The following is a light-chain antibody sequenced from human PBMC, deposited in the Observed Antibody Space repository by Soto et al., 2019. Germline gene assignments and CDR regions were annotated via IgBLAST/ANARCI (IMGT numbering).Light chain of an antibody. Sequence: EMVIRHGPAILCASPAESSALAFRASPSVNSNYLAWYQQHPGQPPRLLIYGISTRATGIPARFSGSGSGTEFSLTISSLQSEDFAVYYCQQYSKWPITFGQGTRLEIK. CDR2: GIS. J-gene: IGKJ5*01. V-gene: IGKV3-15*01. CDR1: PSVNSN. CDR3: QQYSKWPIT.